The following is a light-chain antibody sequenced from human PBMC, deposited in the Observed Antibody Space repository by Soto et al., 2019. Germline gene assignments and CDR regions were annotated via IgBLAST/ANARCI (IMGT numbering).Light chain of an antibody. J-gene: IGKJ1*01. CDR3: QQSYSTPQT. CDR1: QNVENY. V-gene: IGKV1-5*03. CDR2: KAS. Sequence: DIQMTQSPSTLSASVGDRVTITCRASQNVENYLAWYQQKPGKAPKLLIYKASGLESGVPSRFGGSGYGTEFTLTISSLQPEDFATYYCQQSYSTPQTFGQGTKVDIK.